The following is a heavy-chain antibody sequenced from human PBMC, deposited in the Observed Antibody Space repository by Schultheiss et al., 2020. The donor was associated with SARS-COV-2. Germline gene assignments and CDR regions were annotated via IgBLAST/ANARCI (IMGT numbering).Heavy chain of an antibody. CDR1: GGSISSYY. D-gene: IGHD5-18*01. CDR3: ARGRGVDTAKFDY. V-gene: IGHV4-59*12. CDR2: IYYSGST. Sequence: SETLSLTCTVSGGSISSYYWSWIRQPPGKGLEWIGSIYYSGSTYYNPSLKSRVTISVDTSKNQFSLKLSSVTAADTAVYYCARGRGVDTAKFDYWGQGTLVTVSS. J-gene: IGHJ4*02.